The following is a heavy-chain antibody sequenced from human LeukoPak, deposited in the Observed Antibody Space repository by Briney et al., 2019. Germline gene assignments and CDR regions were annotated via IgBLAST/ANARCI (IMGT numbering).Heavy chain of an antibody. CDR1: GGSISSYY. Sequence: SETLSLTCTVSGGSISSYYRSWIRQPPGKGLEWIGYIFYSGSANYNPSLKSRVTISVDTSKNQFSLKLSSVTAADTAVYYCARGGQMVTTSLWGQGTLVTFSS. D-gene: IGHD4-17*01. CDR2: IFYSGSA. V-gene: IGHV4-59*01. CDR3: ARGGQMVTTSL. J-gene: IGHJ4*02.